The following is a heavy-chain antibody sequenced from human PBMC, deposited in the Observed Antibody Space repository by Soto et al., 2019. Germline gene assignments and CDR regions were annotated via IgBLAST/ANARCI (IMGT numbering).Heavy chain of an antibody. V-gene: IGHV3-11*01. D-gene: IGHD6-13*01. Sequence: LXLSCAGSRSAFSAHYMSWILQAPGKGLEWVSYISSTGRTIYYADSVRGRFTISRDDAKNSLYLQMSSLRVEDTAVHYCASSYAGNAHFAFDIWGQGTMVTVSS. J-gene: IGHJ3*02. CDR3: ASSYAGNAHFAFDI. CDR1: RSAFSAHY. CDR2: ISSTGRTI.